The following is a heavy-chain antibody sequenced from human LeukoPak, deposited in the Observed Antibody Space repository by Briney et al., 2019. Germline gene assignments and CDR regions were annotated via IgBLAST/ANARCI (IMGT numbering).Heavy chain of an antibody. J-gene: IGHJ3*02. CDR1: GASISSYY. CDR2: IYYGGST. V-gene: IGHV4-59*08. CDR3: ARLVTAFDI. D-gene: IGHD5-18*01. Sequence: SETLSLTCTVSGASISSYYWSWIRQPPGKGLEWIGYIYYGGSTNYNPSLKSRVTISVDTSKNQFSLKLSSVTAADTAVYYCARLVTAFDIWGQGTMVTVSS.